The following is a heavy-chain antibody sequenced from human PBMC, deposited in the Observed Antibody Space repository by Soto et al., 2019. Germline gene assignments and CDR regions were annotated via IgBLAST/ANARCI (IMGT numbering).Heavy chain of an antibody. CDR2: ISGSGGST. Sequence: EVQLLESGGGLVQPGGSLRLSCAASGFTFSSYAMSWVRQAPGKGLEWVSAISGSGGSTYYADSVKGRFTISRDNSKNTLYLQMNSLRAEDMAVYYCAKDGSSYTDLFDYWGQGTLVTVSS. D-gene: IGHD2-2*02. CDR1: GFTFSSYA. J-gene: IGHJ4*02. V-gene: IGHV3-23*01. CDR3: AKDGSSYTDLFDY.